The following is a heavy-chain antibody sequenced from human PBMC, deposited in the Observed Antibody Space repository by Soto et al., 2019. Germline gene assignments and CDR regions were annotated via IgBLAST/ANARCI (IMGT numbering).Heavy chain of an antibody. J-gene: IGHJ3*02. CDR1: GGSVSSGSYY. CDR2: IYYSGST. CDR3: ARGVGYCSSTSCYDAFDI. V-gene: IGHV4-61*01. Sequence: SETLSLTCTVSGGSVSSGSYYWSWIRQPPGKGLEWIGYIYYSGSTNYNPSLKSRVTISVDTSKNQFSLKLSTVTAADTAVYYYARGVGYCSSTSCYDAFDIWGQGTMVTVSS. D-gene: IGHD2-2*01.